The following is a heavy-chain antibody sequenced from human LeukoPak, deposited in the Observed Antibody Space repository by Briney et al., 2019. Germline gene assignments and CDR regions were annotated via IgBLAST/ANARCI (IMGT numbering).Heavy chain of an antibody. J-gene: IGHJ4*02. CDR1: GFTFNTYA. CDR3: VKDGYDYVWGSFSYFDY. Sequence: GGSLRLSCSASGFTFNTYAMHWVRQAPGKGLEYVSGISGNGGSTYYADSVKGRFTISSDNSKNTLYLQMSSLRPEDTAVYYCVKDGYDYVWGSFSYFDYWGQGTLVTVSS. D-gene: IGHD3-16*01. V-gene: IGHV3-64D*09. CDR2: ISGNGGST.